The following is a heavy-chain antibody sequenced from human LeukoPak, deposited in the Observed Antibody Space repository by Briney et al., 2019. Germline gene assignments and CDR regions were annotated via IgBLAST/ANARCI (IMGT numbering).Heavy chain of an antibody. CDR1: GGAFSSYA. D-gene: IGHD3-9*01. J-gene: IGHJ6*03. CDR2: IIPIFGTA. Sequence: SVKVSCKASGGAFSSYAISWVRQAPGQGLEWMGGIIPIFGTANYAQKFQGRVTITTDESTSTAYMELSSLRSEDTAVYYCASWYYDILTGCRDYYYYYMDVWGKGTTVTVSS. V-gene: IGHV1-69*05. CDR3: ASWYYDILTGCRDYYYYYMDV.